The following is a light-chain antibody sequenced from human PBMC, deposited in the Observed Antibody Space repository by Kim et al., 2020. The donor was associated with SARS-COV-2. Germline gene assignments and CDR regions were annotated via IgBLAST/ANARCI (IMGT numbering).Light chain of an antibody. V-gene: IGLV1-40*01. J-gene: IGLJ3*02. CDR2: GND. Sequence: QRVTISCTGTSSNIGAGYDVHWYHQLPGAAPKLIIHGNDNRPSGVPDRISGSKSGTSAALAITGLQAEDEGGYYCQSYDDTLSGSVFGGGTQLTVL. CDR1: SSNIGAGYD. CDR3: QSYDDTLSGSV.